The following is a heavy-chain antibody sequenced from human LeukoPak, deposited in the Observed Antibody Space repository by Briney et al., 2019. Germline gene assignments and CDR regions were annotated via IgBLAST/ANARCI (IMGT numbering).Heavy chain of an antibody. Sequence: PSETLSLTCTVSVGSLNGYYWGWIRQPPGKGLECIGYIHSSEGTAHNASLKSRLTISLDTSKNQFSLTLSSVTAADTAVYYCARHVYGEGMVVWGKGTTVTVSS. V-gene: IGHV4-59*08. J-gene: IGHJ6*04. D-gene: IGHD4-17*01. CDR1: VGSLNGYY. CDR3: ARHVYGEGMVV. CDR2: IHSSEGT.